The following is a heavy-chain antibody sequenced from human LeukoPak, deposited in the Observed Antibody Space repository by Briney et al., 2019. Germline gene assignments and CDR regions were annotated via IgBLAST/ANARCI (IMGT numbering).Heavy chain of an antibody. V-gene: IGHV3-48*01. Sequence: GGSLRLSCAASRLTFSSNNMNWVRQPPGKGLELVSYISSRSSIIYYADSVKDRFNISRDNSKNTLFLQMNSVRAEDTGVYYCAKGRGTTATSAANYWGQGTLVTVSS. D-gene: IGHD4-17*01. CDR1: RLTFSSNN. CDR3: AKGRGTTATSAANY. CDR2: ISSRSSII. J-gene: IGHJ4*02.